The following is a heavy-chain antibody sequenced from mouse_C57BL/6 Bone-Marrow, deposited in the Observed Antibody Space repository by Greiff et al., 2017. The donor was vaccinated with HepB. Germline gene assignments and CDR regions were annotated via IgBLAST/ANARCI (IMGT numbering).Heavy chain of an antibody. CDR1: GYTFTSYW. CDR2: IDPSDSYT. D-gene: IGHD1-1*01. CDR3: ARSSITTVVADYFDY. V-gene: IGHV1-69*01. J-gene: IGHJ2*01. Sequence: QVQLQQPGAELVMPGASVKLSCKASGYTFTSYWMHWVKQRPGQGLEWIGEIDPSDSYTNYNQKFKGKSTLTVDKSSSPAYMQLSSLTSEDSAVYYCARSSITTVVADYFDYWGQGTTLTVSS.